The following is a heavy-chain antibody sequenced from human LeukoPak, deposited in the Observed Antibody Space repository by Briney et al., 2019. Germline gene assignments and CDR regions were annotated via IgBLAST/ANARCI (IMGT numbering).Heavy chain of an antibody. Sequence: GASLRLSCAVSGFTFSSYGMSWVRQAPGKGLEWVSVISGNGGRTYSADSVKGRFTISRDNSKNTVYLQMNSLRAEDTAVYYCARERAGIWDSFDYWGQGTLVTVSS. J-gene: IGHJ4*02. D-gene: IGHD3-10*01. V-gene: IGHV3-23*01. CDR2: ISGNGGRT. CDR1: GFTFSSYG. CDR3: ARERAGIWDSFDY.